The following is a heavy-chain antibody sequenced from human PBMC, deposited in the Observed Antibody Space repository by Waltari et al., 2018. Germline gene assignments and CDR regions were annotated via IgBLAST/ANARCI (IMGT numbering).Heavy chain of an antibody. Sequence: EVQLVESGGGLVQPGRSLRLSCTASGFTFGDYAMSWFRQAPGKGLEWVGFSRSKAYGGTTEYAASVKGRFTISRDDSKSIAYLQMNSLKTEDTAVYYCTRGKEAVVVTNRSFDYWGQGTLVTVSS. CDR1: GFTFGDYA. CDR3: TRGKEAVVVTNRSFDY. CDR2: SRSKAYGGTT. J-gene: IGHJ4*02. D-gene: IGHD2-21*02. V-gene: IGHV3-49*03.